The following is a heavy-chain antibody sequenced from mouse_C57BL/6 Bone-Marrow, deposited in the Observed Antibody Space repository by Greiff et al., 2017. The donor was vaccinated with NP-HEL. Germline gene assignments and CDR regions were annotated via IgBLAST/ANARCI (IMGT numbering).Heavy chain of an antibody. CDR1: GFTFSDYY. Sequence: EVQLVESEGGLVQPGRSMKLSCTASGFTFSDYYMAWVRQVPEKGLEWVANINYDGSSTYYLDSLKSRFIISRDNAKNILYLQMSSLKSEDTATYYCARVFSSTYYFDYWGQGTTLTVSS. D-gene: IGHD1-1*01. V-gene: IGHV5-16*01. CDR2: INYDGSST. J-gene: IGHJ2*01. CDR3: ARVFSSTYYFDY.